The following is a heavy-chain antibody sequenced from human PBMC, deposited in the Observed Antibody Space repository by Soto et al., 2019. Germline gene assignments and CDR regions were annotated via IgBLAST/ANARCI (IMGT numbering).Heavy chain of an antibody. Sequence: EVQLVESGGGLVQPGGSLRLSCAASGFTVSSNYMSWVRQAPGKGLEWVSVIYSGGSTYYADSVKGRFTISRHNSKNTLYLQMNSLRAEDTAVYYCARNSQDTVTAANHYYYYYMDVWGKGTTVTVSS. CDR2: IYSGGST. J-gene: IGHJ6*03. D-gene: IGHD4-4*01. CDR3: ARNSQDTVTAANHYYYYYMDV. V-gene: IGHV3-53*04. CDR1: GFTVSSNY.